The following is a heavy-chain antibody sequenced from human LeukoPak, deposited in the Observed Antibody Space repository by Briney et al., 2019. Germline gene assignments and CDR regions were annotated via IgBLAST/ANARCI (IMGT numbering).Heavy chain of an antibody. V-gene: IGHV1-69*05. J-gene: IGHJ4*02. CDR2: IIPIFGTA. Sequence: SVKVSCKASGGTFSSYAISWVRQAPGQGLEWMGGIIPIFGTANYAQKFQGRVTITTDESTSTAYMELSSLRSEDTAVYFCARVSSSGSGRDYWGQGTLVTVSS. D-gene: IGHD6-19*01. CDR3: ARVSSSGSGRDY. CDR1: GGTFSSYA.